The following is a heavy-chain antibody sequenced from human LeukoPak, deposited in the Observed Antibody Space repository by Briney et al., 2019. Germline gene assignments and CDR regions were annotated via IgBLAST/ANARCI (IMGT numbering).Heavy chain of an antibody. J-gene: IGHJ3*02. D-gene: IGHD4-17*01. CDR3: ARGEPHFGYGDAAFDI. CDR2: INHSGST. Sequence: SETLSLTCAVYGGSFSGYYWSWIRQPPGKGLEWIGEINHSGSTNYNPSLKSRVTISVDTSKNQFSLKLSSVTAADTAVYYCARGEPHFGYGDAAFDIWGQGTMVTASS. V-gene: IGHV4-34*01. CDR1: GGSFSGYY.